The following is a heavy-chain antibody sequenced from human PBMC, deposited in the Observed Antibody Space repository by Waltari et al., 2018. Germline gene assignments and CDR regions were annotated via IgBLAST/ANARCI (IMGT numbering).Heavy chain of an antibody. CDR3: AREGITGTTWDY. CDR2: IIPIFGTA. V-gene: IGHV1-69*01. D-gene: IGHD1-7*01. J-gene: IGHJ4*02. Sequence: WMGGIIPIFGTANYAQKFQGRVTITADESTSTAYMELSSLRSEDTAVYYRAREGITGTTWDYWGQGTLVTVSS.